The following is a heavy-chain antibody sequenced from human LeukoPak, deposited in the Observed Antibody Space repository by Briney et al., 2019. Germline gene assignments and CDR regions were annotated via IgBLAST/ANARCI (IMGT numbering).Heavy chain of an antibody. J-gene: IGHJ4*02. CDR2: ITTSDGNT. CDR1: GFTFGSYT. D-gene: IGHD2-2*01. CDR3: ARDGSGFRGYCSSTSCSFDY. Sequence: PGGSLRLSCAASGFTFGSYTMSWVRQAPGKGLEWVSTITTSDGNTYYADSVKGRFTISRDNSKNTLYLQMNSLRAEDTAVYYCARDGSGFRGYCSSTSCSFDYWGQGTLVTVSS. V-gene: IGHV3-23*01.